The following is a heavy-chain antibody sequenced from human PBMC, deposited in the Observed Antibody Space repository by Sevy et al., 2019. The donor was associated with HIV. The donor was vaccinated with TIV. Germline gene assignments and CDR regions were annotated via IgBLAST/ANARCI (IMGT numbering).Heavy chain of an antibody. V-gene: IGHV4-59*01. CDR3: ARYYYDNSGPGSWFDP. CDR1: GGSISSYY. Sequence: SETLSLTCTVSGGSISSYYWTWIRQPPGKGLEWIGYRYYTGSANYNPSLKSRVTISVGTSKNQFSLKLSSVTAADTAVYYCARYYYDNSGPGSWFDPCGQGTLVTVSS. CDR2: RYYTGSA. D-gene: IGHD3-22*01. J-gene: IGHJ5*02.